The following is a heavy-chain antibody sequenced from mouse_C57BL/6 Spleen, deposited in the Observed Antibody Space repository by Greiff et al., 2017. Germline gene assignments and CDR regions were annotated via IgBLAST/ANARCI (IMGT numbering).Heavy chain of an antibody. D-gene: IGHD2-3*01. CDR1: GFTFSDYG. CDR2: ISNLAYSI. Sequence: EVKLMESGGGLVQPGGSLKLSCAASGFTFSDYGMAWVRQAPRKGPEWVAFISNLAYSIYYADTVTGRFTISRENAKNTLYLEMSSLRSEDTAMYYCARLGDGYWYFDVWGTGTTVTVSS. J-gene: IGHJ1*03. V-gene: IGHV5-15*01. CDR3: ARLGDGYWYFDV.